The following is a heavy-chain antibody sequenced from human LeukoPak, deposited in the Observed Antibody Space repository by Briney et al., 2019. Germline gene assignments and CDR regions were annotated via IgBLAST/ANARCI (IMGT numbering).Heavy chain of an antibody. CDR1: GTTFTSYW. CDR2: IYTDDSGT. CDR3: ASFPSDSSRLQQ. J-gene: IGHJ1*01. V-gene: IGHV5-51*01. D-gene: IGHD6-13*01. Sequence: GGSRQISCQASGTTFTSYWSGWVGQLPGKGLEGMGIIYTDDSGTRYSPSCQGQVTISADKSSTTAYLQWSSLKVADTAMYYCASFPSDSSRLQQWGQGTLVTVSS.